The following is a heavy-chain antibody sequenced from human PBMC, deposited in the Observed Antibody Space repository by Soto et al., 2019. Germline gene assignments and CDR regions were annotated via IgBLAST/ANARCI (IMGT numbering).Heavy chain of an antibody. J-gene: IGHJ6*02. V-gene: IGHV1-69*13. D-gene: IGHD3-16*01. CDR3: GRDDDVGGNRMDV. CDR2: IIPIFGTA. Sequence: GASVKVSCKASGGTFSSYASSWVRQAPGQGLEWMGGIIPIFGTANYAQKFQGRVTITADESTSTAYMELSSLRSEDTAVYYCGRDDDVGGNRMDVWGQGTTVTVSS. CDR1: GGTFSSYA.